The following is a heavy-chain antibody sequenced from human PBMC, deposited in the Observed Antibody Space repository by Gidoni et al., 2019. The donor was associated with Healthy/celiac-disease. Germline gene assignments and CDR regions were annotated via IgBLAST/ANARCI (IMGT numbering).Heavy chain of an antibody. J-gene: IGHJ2*01. D-gene: IGHD3-22*01. CDR1: GFTFSAHY. V-gene: IGHV3-72*01. Sequence: EVQLVESGGGLVQPGGSLRLSCAASGFTFSAHYMAWVRQAPGKGLEWVGRTRNKANSYTTEYAASVKGRFTISRDDSKNSLYLQMNSLKTEDTAVYYCARHKYYYDSSGYYQRAYWYFDLWGRGTLVTVSS. CDR3: ARHKYYYDSSGYYQRAYWYFDL. CDR2: TRNKANSYTT.